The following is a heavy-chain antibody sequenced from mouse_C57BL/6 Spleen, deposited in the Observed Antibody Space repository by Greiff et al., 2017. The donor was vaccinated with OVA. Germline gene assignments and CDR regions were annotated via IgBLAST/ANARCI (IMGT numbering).Heavy chain of an antibody. Sequence: EVQRVESGGGLVKPGGSLKLSCAASGFTFSSYAMSWVRQTPEKRLEWVATISDGGSYTYYPDNVKGRFTISRDNAKNNLYLQMGHLKSEDTAMYYCAIHYDYDDAMDYWGQGTSVTVSS. D-gene: IGHD2-4*01. CDR2: ISDGGSYT. V-gene: IGHV5-4*01. CDR1: GFTFSSYA. CDR3: AIHYDYDDAMDY. J-gene: IGHJ4*01.